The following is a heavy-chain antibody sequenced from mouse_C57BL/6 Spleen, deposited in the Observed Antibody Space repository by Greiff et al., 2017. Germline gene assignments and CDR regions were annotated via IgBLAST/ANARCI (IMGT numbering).Heavy chain of an antibody. CDR3: ARGDWSNYVYFDY. CDR2: INPNNGGT. Sequence: VQLQQSGPELVKPGASVKIPCKASGYTFTDYNMDWVKQSHGKSLEWIGDINPNNGGTIYNQKFKGKATLTVDKSSSTAYMELRSLTSEDTAVYYCARGDWSNYVYFDYWGQGTTLTVSS. D-gene: IGHD2-5*01. CDR1: GYTFTDYN. V-gene: IGHV1-18*01. J-gene: IGHJ2*01.